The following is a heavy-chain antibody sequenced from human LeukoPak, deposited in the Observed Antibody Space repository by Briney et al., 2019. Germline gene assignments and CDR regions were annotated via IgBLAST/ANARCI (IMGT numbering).Heavy chain of an antibody. CDR2: ITSGGNSV. V-gene: IGHV3-11*01. D-gene: IGHD3-3*01. CDR1: GFSFSEYY. J-gene: IGHJ4*02. CDR3: ARNPYDFMSDRLDSYHFDL. Sequence: GGSLRLSCAASGFSFSEYYMGWIRQAPGKGLEWISYITSGGNSVYYSDSVRGRFTISRDNAKKSLFLQLNSLRAEDTAVYYCARNPYDFMSDRLDSYHFDLWGQGTLVTVSS.